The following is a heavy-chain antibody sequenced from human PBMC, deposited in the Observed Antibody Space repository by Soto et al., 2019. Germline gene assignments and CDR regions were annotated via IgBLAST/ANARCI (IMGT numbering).Heavy chain of an antibody. CDR2: MNPKSTNT. D-gene: IGHD4-4*01. J-gene: IGHJ4*02. CDR3: VRSPSWETTVTPYYFDY. Sequence: QVQLVQSGAEVKKPGASVKVSCKASRYTFISYDINWVRQATGQGLEWMGWMNPKSTNTGYSQNFQGRVNMTRNTSISKAYMELSSLRSEDTAVYYCVRSPSWETTVTPYYFDYWGQGTLVTVSS. V-gene: IGHV1-8*01. CDR1: RYTFISYD.